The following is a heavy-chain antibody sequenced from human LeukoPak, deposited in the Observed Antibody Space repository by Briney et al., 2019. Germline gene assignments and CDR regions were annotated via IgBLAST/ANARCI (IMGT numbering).Heavy chain of an antibody. CDR3: AKDLRGTLSSRGPFEY. D-gene: IGHD1-1*01. J-gene: IGHJ4*02. Sequence: GGSLRLSCAASGFTFSSYAMSWVRQAPEKGLEWVSAISGNGDITYYADTVKGRFSGSRDNSKNTLYLQLNSLRAEGTAVYYCAKDLRGTLSSRGPFEYWGQGTPVTVSS. CDR2: ISGNGDIT. V-gene: IGHV3-23*01. CDR1: GFTFSSYA.